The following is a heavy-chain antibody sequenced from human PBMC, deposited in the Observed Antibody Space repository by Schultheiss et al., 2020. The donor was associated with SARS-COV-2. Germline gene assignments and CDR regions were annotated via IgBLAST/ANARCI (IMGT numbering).Heavy chain of an antibody. D-gene: IGHD3-10*01. CDR1: GFTFSSYG. J-gene: IGHJ4*02. CDR3: TTKTPYYYGSGSQTRFDY. Sequence: GGSLRLSCAASGFTFSSYGMHWVRQAPGKGLEWVGRIKSKTDGGTTDYAAPVKGRFTISRDDSKNTLYLQMNSLKTEDTAVYYCTTKTPYYYGSGSQTRFDYWGQGTLVTVSS. V-gene: IGHV3-15*01. CDR2: IKSKTDGGTT.